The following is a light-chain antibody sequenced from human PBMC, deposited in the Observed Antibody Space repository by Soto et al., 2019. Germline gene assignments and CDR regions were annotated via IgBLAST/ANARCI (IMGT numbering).Light chain of an antibody. CDR3: AAWDDSLRGRA. V-gene: IGLV1-44*01. CDR2: SDN. Sequence: QPVLTQPPSASGTPGQRVTISCSGSSSNIGSNPVSWYQQLPGTAPKSLIYSDNQRPSGVPDRISGSRSGTSASLAISGLQSEDEAEYYCAAWDDSLRGRAFGGGTKVTVL. J-gene: IGLJ2*01. CDR1: SSNIGSNP.